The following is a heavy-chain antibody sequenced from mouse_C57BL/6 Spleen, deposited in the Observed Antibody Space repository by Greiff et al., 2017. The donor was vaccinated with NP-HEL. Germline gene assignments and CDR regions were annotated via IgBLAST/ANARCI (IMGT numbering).Heavy chain of an antibody. V-gene: IGHV1-19*01. CDR2: INPYNGGT. D-gene: IGHD1-1*01. CDR3: ARDTTVDYAMDY. Sequence: VQLKQSGPVLVKPGASVKMSCKASGYTFTDYYMNWVKQSHGKSLEWIGVINPYNGGTSYNQKFKGKATLTVDKSSSTAYMELNSLTSEDSAVYYCARDTTVDYAMDYWGQGTSVTVSS. J-gene: IGHJ4*01. CDR1: GYTFTDYY.